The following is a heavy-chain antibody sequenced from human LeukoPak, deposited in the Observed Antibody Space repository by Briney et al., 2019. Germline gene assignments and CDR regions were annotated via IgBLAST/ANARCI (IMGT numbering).Heavy chain of an antibody. Sequence: ASVKLSCKASGYTFTGYYMHWVRQAPGQGLGWMGWINPNSGGTNYAQKFQGRVTMTRDTSISTAYMELSRLRSDDTAVYYCARSFPARRYYYYGMDVWGQGTTVTVSS. CDR1: GYTFTGYY. V-gene: IGHV1-2*02. CDR3: ARSFPARRYYYYGMDV. CDR2: INPNSGGT. D-gene: IGHD6-6*01. J-gene: IGHJ6*02.